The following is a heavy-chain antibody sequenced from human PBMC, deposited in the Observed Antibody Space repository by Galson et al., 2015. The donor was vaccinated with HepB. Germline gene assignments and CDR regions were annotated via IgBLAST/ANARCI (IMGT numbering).Heavy chain of an antibody. CDR2: MNPNSGNT. CDR1: GYTFTSYD. CDR3: ARGYGDYKGGRGGDFDY. J-gene: IGHJ4*02. D-gene: IGHD4-17*01. Sequence: SVKVSCKASGYTFTSYDINWVRQATGQGLEWMGWMNPNSGNTGYAQKFQGRVTMTRNTSISTAYMELSSLRSEDTAVYYCARGYGDYKGGRGGDFDYWGQGTLVTVSS. V-gene: IGHV1-8*01.